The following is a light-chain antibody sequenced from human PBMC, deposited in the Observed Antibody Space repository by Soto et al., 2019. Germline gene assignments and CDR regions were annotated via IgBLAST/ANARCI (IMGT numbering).Light chain of an antibody. J-gene: IGKJ5*01. V-gene: IGKV3-11*01. CDR1: KSVGKY. Sequence: EIVLTQSPGTLSLSPGDRATLSCRASKSVGKYLAWYQQKPGQLPRLLIYDVSNRATGIPARFSGSGSGTDFTLTISSLEPEDFAVYYCQQRSNWPPITFGQGTRLEIK. CDR3: QQRSNWPPIT. CDR2: DVS.